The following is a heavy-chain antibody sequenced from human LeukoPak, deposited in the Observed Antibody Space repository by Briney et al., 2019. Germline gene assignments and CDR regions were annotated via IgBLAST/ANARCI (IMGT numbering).Heavy chain of an antibody. J-gene: IGHJ1*01. D-gene: IGHD6-13*01. Sequence: GGSLRLSCAASGFTFSSYGMHWVRQAPGKGLEWVAVISYDGSNKYYADSVKGRFTISRDNSKNTLYLQMNSLRAEDTAVYYCAKSPYGSSSWYKAEYFQHWGQGTLVTVSS. CDR1: GFTFSSYG. CDR2: ISYDGSNK. CDR3: AKSPYGSSSWYKAEYFQH. V-gene: IGHV3-30*18.